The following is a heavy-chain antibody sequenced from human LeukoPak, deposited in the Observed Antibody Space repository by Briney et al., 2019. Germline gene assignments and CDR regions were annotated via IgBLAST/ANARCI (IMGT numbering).Heavy chain of an antibody. J-gene: IGHJ4*02. Sequence: GASVKVSCKASGYTFTSYGISWVRQAPGQGLEWMGWINTNTGNPTYAQGFTGRFVFSLDTSVSTAYLQISSLKAEDTAVYYCALHLWFGESHPFDYWGQGTLVTVSS. CDR3: ALHLWFGESHPFDY. D-gene: IGHD3-10*01. CDR1: GYTFTSYG. V-gene: IGHV7-4-1*02. CDR2: INTNTGNP.